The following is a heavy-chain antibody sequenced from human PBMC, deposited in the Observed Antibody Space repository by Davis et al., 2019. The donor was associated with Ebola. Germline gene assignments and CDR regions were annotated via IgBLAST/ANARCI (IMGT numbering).Heavy chain of an antibody. CDR2: INHSGST. CDR1: GGSISSGGYY. CDR3: ARGPLTMVRGVMLVRAFDI. J-gene: IGHJ3*02. V-gene: IGHV4-39*07. Sequence: SETLSLTCTVSGGSISSGGYYWSWIRQPPGKGPEWIGDINHSGSTNYNPSLKSRVTISVDTSKNQFSLKLSSVTAADTAVYYCARGPLTMVRGVMLVRAFDIWGQGAMVTVSS. D-gene: IGHD3-10*01.